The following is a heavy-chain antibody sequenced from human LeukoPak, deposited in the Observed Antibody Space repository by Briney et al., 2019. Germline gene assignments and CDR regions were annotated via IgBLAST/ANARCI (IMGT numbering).Heavy chain of an antibody. V-gene: IGHV3-11*01. J-gene: IGHJ4*02. CDR3: ARGDLVRGVTPTPYFDY. CDR1: GFTFSDYY. CDR2: ISSSGSSI. D-gene: IGHD3-10*01. Sequence: PGGSLRLSCAVSGFTFSDYYMSWIRQAPGKGLEWVSHISSSGSSIYYADSVRGRFTISRDNANNSLNLQMNSLRAEDTAVYYCARGDLVRGVTPTPYFDYWGQGTLVTVSS.